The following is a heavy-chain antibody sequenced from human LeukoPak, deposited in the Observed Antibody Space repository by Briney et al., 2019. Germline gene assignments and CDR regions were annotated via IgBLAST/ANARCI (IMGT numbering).Heavy chain of an antibody. CDR2: IYHSGST. D-gene: IGHD2-15*01. CDR1: GGSISSSSYY. J-gene: IGHJ5*01. V-gene: IGHV4-39*06. CDR3: ARLSGIYCDRGSCFNYFDS. Sequence: NSSETLSLTCTVSGGSISSSSYYWGWIRQPPGKGLEWIGSIYHSGSTFYNPSLKSRVTISVDTSKNQFPLRLTSVTAADTAVYYCARLSGIYCDRGSCFNYFDSWGQGALVTVSS.